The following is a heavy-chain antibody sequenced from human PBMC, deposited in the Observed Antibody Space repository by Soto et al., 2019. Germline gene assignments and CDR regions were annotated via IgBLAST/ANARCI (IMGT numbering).Heavy chain of an antibody. J-gene: IGHJ4*02. V-gene: IGHV3-23*01. CDR1: GFTFSSYN. CDR2: INLSGTGT. D-gene: IGHD5-12*01. CDR3: AKDSAYSGYDSDY. Sequence: GGLRLSCAASGFTFSSYNMRWVRQAPGEGLEWVSGINLSGTGTYYAGSVKGRFTISRDNSKNTLYPQMNSLRAEDTAVSFCAKDSAYSGYDSDYWGTGXLVTXXS.